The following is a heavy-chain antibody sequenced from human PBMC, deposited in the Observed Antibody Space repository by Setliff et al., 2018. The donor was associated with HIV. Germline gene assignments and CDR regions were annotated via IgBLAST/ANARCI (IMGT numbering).Heavy chain of an antibody. D-gene: IGHD5-18*01. V-gene: IGHV3-15*01. CDR1: GFTFTNAW. CDR3: TSDLDTALPQIDY. CDR2: IKSKRDGGTR. Sequence: GGSLRLSCVASGFTFTNAWMNWLRQAPGKGPEWIARIKSKRDGGTRDYAAPVKGRFTISRDDSKNTFYLQMNSLNTEATAKYYSTSDLDTALPQIDYWGRGIQVTVSS. J-gene: IGHJ4*02.